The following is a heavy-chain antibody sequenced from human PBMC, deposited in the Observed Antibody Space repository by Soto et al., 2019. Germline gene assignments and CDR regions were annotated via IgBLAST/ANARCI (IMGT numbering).Heavy chain of an antibody. D-gene: IGHD3-3*01. CDR2: ISSSSSYI. Sequence: GGSLRLSCASSGFTFISYSMNWVRQAPGKGLEWVSSISSSSSYIYYADSVKGRFTISRDNAKNSLYLQMNSLRAEDTAVYYCAAGLTRTIWGQGTLVTVSS. V-gene: IGHV3-21*01. CDR3: AAGLTRTI. J-gene: IGHJ4*02. CDR1: GFTFISYS.